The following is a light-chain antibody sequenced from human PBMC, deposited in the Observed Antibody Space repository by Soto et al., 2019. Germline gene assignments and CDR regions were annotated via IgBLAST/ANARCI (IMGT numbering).Light chain of an antibody. V-gene: IGKV3-20*01. CDR3: QQYNDWFSIP. CDR1: QSVSSNY. J-gene: IGKJ5*01. Sequence: IVVTQSPGTVSLSTGERATLSCRASQSVSSNYLAWYQQKPGQAPRLLIYGASSRATGIPDRFSGSGSGTEFTLTISSLQSEDFAVYYCQQYNDWFSIPFAQGTRLAI. CDR2: GAS.